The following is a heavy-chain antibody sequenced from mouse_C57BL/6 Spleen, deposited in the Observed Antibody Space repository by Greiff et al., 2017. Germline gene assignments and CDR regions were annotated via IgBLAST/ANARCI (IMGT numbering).Heavy chain of an antibody. Sequence: EVMLVESGGGLVKPGGSLKLSCAASGFTFSSYAMSWVRQTPEKRLEWVATISDGGSYTYYPDNVKGRFTITRDNAKNSLYLQMSHLKSENTAMYYGARDTPGYCHYFDDWGQGTTLTVSS. CDR2: ISDGGSYT. D-gene: IGHD2-3*01. J-gene: IGHJ2*01. CDR1: GFTFSSYA. V-gene: IGHV5-4*01. CDR3: ARDTPGYCHYFDD.